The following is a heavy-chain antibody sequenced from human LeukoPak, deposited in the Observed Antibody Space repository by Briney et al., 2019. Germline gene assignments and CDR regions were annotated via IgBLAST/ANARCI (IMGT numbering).Heavy chain of an antibody. CDR2: ISGSSSYT. D-gene: IGHD1-26*01. J-gene: IGHJ4*02. CDR1: GFMFSDYY. V-gene: IGHV3-11*05. CDR3: ARGARYSASYYDY. Sequence: GGSLRLSCAASGFMFSDYYMNWIRQAPGKGLEWVSYISGSSSYTNYADSVKGRFTISRDNAKNSLYLQMNSLRAEDTAVYYCARGARYSASYYDYWGQGTLVTVSS.